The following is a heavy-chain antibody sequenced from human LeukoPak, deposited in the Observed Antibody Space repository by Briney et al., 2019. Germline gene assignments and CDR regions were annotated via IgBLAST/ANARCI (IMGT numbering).Heavy chain of an antibody. Sequence: GGSLRLSCAASGFTFSSNWMHWVRHAPGKGLVWVSRINTDGSRTNYADSVKGRFTISRDNANNMVYLQMNSLRAEDTAVYYCARGAFHQYYFDYWGQGTLVTVSS. CDR2: INTDGSRT. J-gene: IGHJ4*02. CDR3: ARGAFHQYYFDY. CDR1: GFTFSSNW. D-gene: IGHD2/OR15-2a*01. V-gene: IGHV3-74*01.